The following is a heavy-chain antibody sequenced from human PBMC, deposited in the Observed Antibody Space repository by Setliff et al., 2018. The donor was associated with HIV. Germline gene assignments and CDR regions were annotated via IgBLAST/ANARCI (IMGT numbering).Heavy chain of an antibody. J-gene: IGHJ4*02. CDR3: AREAEQGERSSSWYFDY. V-gene: IGHV1-69*10. Sequence: GASVKVSCKASGGTFSSYAFNWVRQAPGQGLEWMGGIIPISGITNYAQKFQGRVRFTADKSTSTAYMELSSLRSDDTAVYYCAREAEQGERSSSWYFDYWGQGTLVTVSS. CDR2: IIPISGIT. D-gene: IGHD6-6*01. CDR1: GGTFSSYA.